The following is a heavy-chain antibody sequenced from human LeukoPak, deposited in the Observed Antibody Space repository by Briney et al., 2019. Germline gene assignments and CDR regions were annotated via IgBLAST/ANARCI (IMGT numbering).Heavy chain of an antibody. J-gene: IGHJ4*02. Sequence: ASVKVSCKASGYTFTGYFMYWVRQAPGQGLEWMGWINPNSGATNYAQRFQGRVTMTRDTSISTAYMELSRLRFDDTAVYYCARAHGMGTFYYVDNWGQGTLVTVSS. CDR1: GYTFTGYF. V-gene: IGHV1-2*02. D-gene: IGHD1-7*01. CDR2: INPNSGAT. CDR3: ARAHGMGTFYYVDN.